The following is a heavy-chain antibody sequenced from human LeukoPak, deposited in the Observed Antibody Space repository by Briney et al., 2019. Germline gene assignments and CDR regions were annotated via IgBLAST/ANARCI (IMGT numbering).Heavy chain of an antibody. D-gene: IGHD3-3*01. CDR2: IYYSGST. CDR3: ARHWGSYYDFWSGYYGYFDY. V-gene: IGHV4-59*08. J-gene: IGHJ4*02. CDR1: GGSISSYY. Sequence: SETLSLTCTVSGGSISSYYWSWIRQPPGKGLEWIGYIYYSGSTNYNPSLKSRVTISADTSKNQFSLKLSSVTAADTAVYYCARHWGSYYDFWSGYYGYFDYWGQGTLVTVSS.